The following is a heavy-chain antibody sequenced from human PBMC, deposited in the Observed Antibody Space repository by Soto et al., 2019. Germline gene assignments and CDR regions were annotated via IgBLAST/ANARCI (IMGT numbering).Heavy chain of an antibody. CDR2: IGTAGDP. CDR3: ASSYYGSGSYCLFDP. J-gene: IGHJ5*02. V-gene: IGHV3-13*05. CDR1: GFTFSSYD. D-gene: IGHD3-10*01. Sequence: GGSLRLSCAASGFTFSSYDMHWVRQATGKGLEWVSAIGTAGDPYYPGSVKGRFTISRDNAKNSLYLQMNSLRAEDTAVYYCASSYYGSGSYCLFDPWGQGTLVTVSS.